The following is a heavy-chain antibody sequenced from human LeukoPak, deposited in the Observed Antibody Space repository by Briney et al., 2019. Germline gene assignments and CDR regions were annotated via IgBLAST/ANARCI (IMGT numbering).Heavy chain of an antibody. Sequence: GGSLRLSCVASGFTFSSYSMNWVRQAPGKGLEWVSSISSSSSYIHYADSVKGRFTISRDNAKNTLYLQMNSLRAEDTAVYYCARARLTMVRGVFDYWGQGTLVTVSS. J-gene: IGHJ4*02. CDR1: GFTFSSYS. CDR2: ISSSSSYI. V-gene: IGHV3-21*01. CDR3: ARARLTMVRGVFDY. D-gene: IGHD3-10*01.